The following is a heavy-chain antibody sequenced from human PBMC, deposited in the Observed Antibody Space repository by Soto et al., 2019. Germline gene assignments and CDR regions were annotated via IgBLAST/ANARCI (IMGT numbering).Heavy chain of an antibody. CDR2: IPSRGRP. V-gene: IGHV4-30-4*01. CDR3: ARDQYSGYDFAL. CDR1: GASVAAGSYY. Sequence: SETLSLTYSVSGASVAAGSYYWSWLRQPPGKGLEWIGYIPSRGRPFYNPSLMSRGTISADTSKNQLSLQLTSVTAADTAVYYCARDQYSGYDFALWGQGTLVTVSS. J-gene: IGHJ5*02. D-gene: IGHD5-12*01.